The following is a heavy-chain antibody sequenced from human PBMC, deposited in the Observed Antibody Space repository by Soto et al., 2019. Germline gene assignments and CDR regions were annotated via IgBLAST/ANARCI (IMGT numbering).Heavy chain of an antibody. D-gene: IGHD3-10*01. CDR3: ASVKSWAVSP. CDR2: IKQSGSDR. V-gene: IGHV3-7*01. Sequence: EVQLVESGGGLVQPGGSLGLSCAASGFKFSSYWMSWVRLAPGKGLEWVAHIKQSGSDRYYVDSVRGWFTISRDNVKNSLYLQMNSLRVEDTAMYYCASVKSWAVSPWGQGTLVTVSS. CDR1: GFKFSSYW. J-gene: IGHJ5*02.